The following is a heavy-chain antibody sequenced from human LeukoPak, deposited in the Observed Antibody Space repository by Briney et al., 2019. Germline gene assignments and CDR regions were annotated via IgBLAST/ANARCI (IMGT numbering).Heavy chain of an antibody. D-gene: IGHD1-20*01. CDR2: ISSSGRTI. V-gene: IGHV3-48*03. CDR3: ARGSLTGEYGMDV. J-gene: IGHJ6*02. Sequence: PGGSLRLSCAASGFTFSSHEMNWVRQAPGKGLEWISYISSSGRTIYYADSVKGRFTISRDNAKNSLYLQMNSLRVEDTAVYYCARGSLTGEYGMDVWGQGTTVTVSS. CDR1: GFTFSSHE.